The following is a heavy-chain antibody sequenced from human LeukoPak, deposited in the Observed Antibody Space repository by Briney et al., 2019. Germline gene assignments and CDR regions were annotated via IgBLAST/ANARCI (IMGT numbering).Heavy chain of an antibody. CDR2: INSDESST. Sequence: GGSLRLSCAASGFTFSSYWMHWVRQAPGKGLVWVSRINSDESSTSYADSVKGRFTISRGNAKNTLYLQMNSLRAEDTAVYYCAREGSGWYYFDYWGQGTLVTVSS. J-gene: IGHJ4*02. D-gene: IGHD6-19*01. CDR3: AREGSGWYYFDY. CDR1: GFTFSSYW. V-gene: IGHV3-74*01.